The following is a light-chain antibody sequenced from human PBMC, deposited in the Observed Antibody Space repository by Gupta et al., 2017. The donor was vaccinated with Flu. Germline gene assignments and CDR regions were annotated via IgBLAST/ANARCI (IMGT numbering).Light chain of an antibody. CDR1: QSVSSF. CDR2: DAS. V-gene: IGKV3-11*01. Sequence: GERATLSCRASQSVSSFVAWYQQKPGQAPRLLIFDASNRATGIPARFSGSGSGTDFTLTISSLEPEDFAVYYCQQRTNWPPLAFGGGTKVEIK. J-gene: IGKJ4*01. CDR3: QQRTNWPPLA.